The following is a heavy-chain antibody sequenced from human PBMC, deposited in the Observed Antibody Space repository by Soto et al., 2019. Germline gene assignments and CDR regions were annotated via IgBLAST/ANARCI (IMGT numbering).Heavy chain of an antibody. CDR2: FDPEDGET. CDR1: GYTLTELS. Sequence: ASVKVSCKVSGYTLTELSMHWVRQAPGKGLEWMGGFDPEDGETIYAQKFQGRVTMTEDTSTDTAYMELSSLRSEDTAVYYCATDASPGGNSWGWFDPWGQGXLVTVYS. CDR3: ATDASPGGNSWGWFDP. V-gene: IGHV1-24*01. D-gene: IGHD2-21*02. J-gene: IGHJ5*02.